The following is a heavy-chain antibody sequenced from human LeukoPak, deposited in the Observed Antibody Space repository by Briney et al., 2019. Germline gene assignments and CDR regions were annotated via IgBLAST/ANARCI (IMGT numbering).Heavy chain of an antibody. J-gene: IGHJ6*03. Sequence: PSETLSLTCAVYGGSFSGYYWSWIRQPPGKGLEWIGEINHSGSTNYNPSLKSRVTISVDTSKNQFSLKLSSVIAADTAVYYCARGRRDSSGYYELSYYYMDVWGKGTTVTVSS. D-gene: IGHD3-22*01. CDR1: GGSFSGYY. CDR2: INHSGST. V-gene: IGHV4-34*01. CDR3: ARGRRDSSGYYELSYYYMDV.